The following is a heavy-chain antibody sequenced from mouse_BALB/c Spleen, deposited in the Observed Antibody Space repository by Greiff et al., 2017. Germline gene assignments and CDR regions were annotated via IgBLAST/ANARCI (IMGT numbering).Heavy chain of an antibody. CDR3: ARLPG. CDR1: GFTFSSYG. D-gene: IGHD2-12*01. CDR2: ISSGGSYT. Sequence: EVKLVESGGDLVKPGGSLKLSCAASGFTFSSYGMSWVRQTPDKRLEWVATISSGGSYTYYPDSVKGRFTISRDNANNTLDLQMSSLKSEDTAMYYCARLPGWGQGTSVTVSS. J-gene: IGHJ4*01. V-gene: IGHV5-6*01.